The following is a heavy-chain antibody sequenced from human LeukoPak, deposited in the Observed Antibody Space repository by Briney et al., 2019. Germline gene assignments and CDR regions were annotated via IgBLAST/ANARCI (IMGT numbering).Heavy chain of an antibody. CDR3: ARGLPAATGNDFDY. V-gene: IGHV3-21*01. D-gene: IGHD6-13*01. Sequence: GGSLRLSCAASGFTFSSYSMNWVRQAPGKGLEWVSSISSSSSYIYYADSVKGRFTISRDNAKNSLYLQMNSLRAGDTAVYYCARGLPAATGNDFDYWGQGILVTVSS. J-gene: IGHJ4*02. CDR1: GFTFSSYS. CDR2: ISSSSSYI.